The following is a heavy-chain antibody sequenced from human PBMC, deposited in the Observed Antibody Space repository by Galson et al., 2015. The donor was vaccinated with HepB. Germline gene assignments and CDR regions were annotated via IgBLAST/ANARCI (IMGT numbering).Heavy chain of an antibody. Sequence: TLSLTCAVSGGSISSGGYSWSWIRQPPGKGLEWIGYIYHSGSTYYNPSLKSRVTISVDRSKNQFSLKLSSVTAADTAVYYCARDNEDTAMEYWGQGTLVTASS. V-gene: IGHV4-30-2*01. D-gene: IGHD5-18*01. CDR2: IYHSGST. CDR3: ARDNEDTAMEY. CDR1: GGSISSGGYS. J-gene: IGHJ4*02.